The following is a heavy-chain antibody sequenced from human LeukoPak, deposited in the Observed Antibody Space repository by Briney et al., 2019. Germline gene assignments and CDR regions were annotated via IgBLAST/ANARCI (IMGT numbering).Heavy chain of an antibody. CDR3: ARDKAVSTSWYGYFDY. CDR2: ISGAPTGGET. Sequence: GGSLRLSCAASGFTFSSYAMNWVRQAPGKGPEWVGGISGAPTGGETHYAESVKGRVTVSRDNSKNTMFLEMNNLRPDDSAVYYCARDKAVSTSWYGYFDYWGQGILVTVSS. CDR1: GFTFSSYA. D-gene: IGHD2-2*01. J-gene: IGHJ4*02. V-gene: IGHV3-23*01.